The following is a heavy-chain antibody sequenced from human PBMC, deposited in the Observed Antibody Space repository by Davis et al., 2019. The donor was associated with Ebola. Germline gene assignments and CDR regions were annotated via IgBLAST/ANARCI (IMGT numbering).Heavy chain of an antibody. J-gene: IGHJ4*02. CDR1: VCTFTRYG. V-gene: IGHV1-18*01. D-gene: IGHD3-3*01. CDR2: ISAYNGNT. Sequence: SVPVSRLASVCTFTRYGLRSLRQPRGQGLEWMGWISAYNGNTNYAQKLQGRVTMTTDTSTSTAYMELRSLRSDDTAVYYCARGGPLYYDFWIGYLDYWGQGTLVTVSS. CDR3: ARGGPLYYDFWIGYLDY.